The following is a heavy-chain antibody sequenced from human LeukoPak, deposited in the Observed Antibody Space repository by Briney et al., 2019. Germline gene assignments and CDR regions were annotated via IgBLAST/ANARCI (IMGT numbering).Heavy chain of an antibody. J-gene: IGHJ4*02. CDR1: GFTFSIYA. CDR2: SRSGCGST. Sequence: GVSLRLSCAASGFTFSIYAMSCLRQAPGEGLEWVSGSRSGCGSTYYADSVKGQFTSYRDNPKNTLYLQMNSLRDERTALCYCAKGSNSSSPSPHEYRGQGTLVTVSS. D-gene: IGHD6-6*01. V-gene: IGHV3-23*01. CDR3: AKGSNSSSPSPHEY.